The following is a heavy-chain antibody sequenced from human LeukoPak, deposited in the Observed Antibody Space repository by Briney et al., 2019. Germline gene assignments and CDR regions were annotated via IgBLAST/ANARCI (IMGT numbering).Heavy chain of an antibody. CDR3: ARRGLVAGIYDLVYGFDL. D-gene: IGHD3/OR15-3a*01. Sequence: GASVKVSCKAAGYSFTTFHINWVRQAPGQGPEWMGWVNPDTGNTGFAQKLQGRVTITQNSSVTTVYMELSSLTSEDTAVYYCARRGLVAGIYDLVYGFDLWGQGTMVTVSS. J-gene: IGHJ3*01. CDR2: VNPDTGNT. V-gene: IGHV1-8*03. CDR1: GYSFTTFH.